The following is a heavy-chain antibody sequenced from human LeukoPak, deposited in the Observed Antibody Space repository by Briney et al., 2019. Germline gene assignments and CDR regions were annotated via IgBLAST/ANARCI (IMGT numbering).Heavy chain of an antibody. Sequence: SETLSLTCTVCGGSISSSSYYWGWIRQPPGKGLEWIGSIYYSGSTYYNPSLKSRVTISVDTSKNQFSLKLSSVTAADTAVYYCARHGDTAMVDYWGQGTLVTVSS. V-gene: IGHV4-39*01. CDR2: IYYSGST. D-gene: IGHD5-18*01. CDR3: ARHGDTAMVDY. J-gene: IGHJ4*02. CDR1: GGSISSSSYY.